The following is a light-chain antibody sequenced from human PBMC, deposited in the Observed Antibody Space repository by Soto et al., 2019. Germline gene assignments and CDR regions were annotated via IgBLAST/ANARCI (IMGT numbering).Light chain of an antibody. J-gene: IGKJ5*01. Sequence: DIQMTQSPSSLSASVGDRVTITCRASQSLSSYLNWYQQKPGKAPQLLIYAASSLQSGVPSRFSGSGSGAVFTLTISGLQPEDCATYYCQQSYSTPITFGQGTRVEIK. CDR3: QQSYSTPIT. CDR1: QSLSSY. CDR2: AAS. V-gene: IGKV1-39*01.